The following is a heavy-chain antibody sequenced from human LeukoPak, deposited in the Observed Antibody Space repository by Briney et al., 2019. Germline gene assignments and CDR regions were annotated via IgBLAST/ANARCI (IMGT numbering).Heavy chain of an antibody. CDR2: IIPIFGTA. J-gene: IGHJ6*03. CDR1: GGTFSSYA. Sequence: SVKVSCKASGGTFSSYAISWVRQAPGQGLEWVGGIIPIFGTANYAQKFQGRVTITTDESTSTAYMELSSLRSEDTAVYYCASAQVELPGHYYYYYMDVWGKGTTVTVSS. CDR3: ASAQVELPGHYYYYYMDV. D-gene: IGHD1-7*01. V-gene: IGHV1-69*05.